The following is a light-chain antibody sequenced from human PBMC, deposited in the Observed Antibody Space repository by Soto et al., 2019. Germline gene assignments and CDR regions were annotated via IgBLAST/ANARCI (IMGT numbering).Light chain of an antibody. V-gene: IGKV1-6*01. CDR1: QDIRSY. CDR3: LADYTYPLT. CDR2: AAS. Sequence: AIQMTQSPSSLSASVGDRVTITCRASQDIRSYLGWYQQEPGKAPKLLIYAASSLQSGVPSRFSGSGSGTDFTLPINSLQPEDCATYYSLADYTYPLTLGGGTKVEIK. J-gene: IGKJ4*01.